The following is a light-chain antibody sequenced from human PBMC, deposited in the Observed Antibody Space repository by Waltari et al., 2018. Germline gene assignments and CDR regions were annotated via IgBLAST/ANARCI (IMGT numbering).Light chain of an antibody. CDR2: LAS. V-gene: IGKV2-28*01. J-gene: IGKJ5*01. Sequence: DIVMTQSPLSLPVTPGEPASISCRSSQSLLHSNGYNYLDWYVQKPGQSPQLLIYLASERASGVPDRFIGSGSGTDFTLKISRVEAEDVAIYYYMQGLQIPDTFGQGTRLEIK. CDR3: MQGLQIPDT. CDR1: QSLLHSNGYNY.